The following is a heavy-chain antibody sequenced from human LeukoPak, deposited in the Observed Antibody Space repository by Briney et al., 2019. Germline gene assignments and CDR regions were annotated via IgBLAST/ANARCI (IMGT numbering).Heavy chain of an antibody. J-gene: IGHJ4*02. D-gene: IGHD4-23*01. V-gene: IGHV4-59*01. CDR3: ARAPGSNSLLRFDY. CDR2: IYYSGST. Sequence: PSETLSLTCIVSGGSISSYYWAWIRQPPGKGLEWIGYIYYSGSTNYNPSLESRVTMSVDTSKNQFSLKVSSVTAADTAVYYCARAPGSNSLLRFDYWGQGTLVTVSS. CDR1: GGSISSYY.